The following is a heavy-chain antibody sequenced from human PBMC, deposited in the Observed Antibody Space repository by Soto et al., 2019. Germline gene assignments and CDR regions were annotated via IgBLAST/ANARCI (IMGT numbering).Heavy chain of an antibody. Sequence: SPTLSLTCDISGDSVASSSAAWNWIGQSPSRGLEWLGRTYYRSKWIHEYTVSMESRLTINPDTSKNQISLHIYSVTAEDTAVYYCAGVVWFRGMDVWGQGTPVTVSS. V-gene: IGHV6-1*01. J-gene: IGHJ6*02. CDR3: AGVVWFRGMDV. CDR1: GDSVASSSAA. CDR2: TYYRSKWIH. D-gene: IGHD3-16*01.